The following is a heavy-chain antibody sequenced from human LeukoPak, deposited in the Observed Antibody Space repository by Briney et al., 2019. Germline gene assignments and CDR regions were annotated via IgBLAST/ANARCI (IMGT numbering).Heavy chain of an antibody. D-gene: IGHD4-17*01. V-gene: IGHV1-2*02. CDR3: ARDYGDS. Sequence: ASVKVSCKASGCTFTDYYIHWVRQAPGQGLEWLGWINPNSGGTSYAQKFQGRVTITRDTSINTAYMELSSLRSDDTAVYYCARDYGDSWGQGTLVTVSS. J-gene: IGHJ4*02. CDR1: GCTFTDYY. CDR2: INPNSGGT.